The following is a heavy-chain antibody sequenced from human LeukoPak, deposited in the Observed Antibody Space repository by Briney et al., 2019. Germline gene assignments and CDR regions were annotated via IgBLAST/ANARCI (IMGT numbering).Heavy chain of an antibody. CDR1: GYTFTTYG. CDR2: ISAYNGNT. Sequence: ASVKVSCKASGYTFTTYGISWVRQAPGQGLEWMGWISAYNGNTNYPQKLQGRVTTTTDTSTSTAYMELRSLRSDDTAVYYCARDVGARGPYYFDSWGQGTLVTVSS. V-gene: IGHV1-18*01. J-gene: IGHJ4*02. CDR3: ARDVGARGPYYFDS. D-gene: IGHD1-26*01.